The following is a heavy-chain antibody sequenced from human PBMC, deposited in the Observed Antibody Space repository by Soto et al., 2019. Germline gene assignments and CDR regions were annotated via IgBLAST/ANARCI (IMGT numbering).Heavy chain of an antibody. CDR1: GFTFSSYS. J-gene: IGHJ4*02. CDR2: ISSSSSYI. CDR3: ARAYRRSPSPVDY. Sequence: PGGSLRLSCAASGFTFSSYSMNWVRQAPGKGLEWVSSISSSSSYIYYADSVKGRFTISRDKAKNSLYLQMNSLRAEDTAVYYCARAYRRSPSPVDYWGQGTLVTVST. V-gene: IGHV3-21*01. D-gene: IGHD6-6*01.